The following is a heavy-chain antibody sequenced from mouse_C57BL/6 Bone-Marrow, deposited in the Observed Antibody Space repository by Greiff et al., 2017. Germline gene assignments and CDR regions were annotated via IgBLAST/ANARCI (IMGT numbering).Heavy chain of an antibody. CDR2: IDPENGDT. Sequence: LVESGAELVRPGASVKLSCTASGFNIKDDYMHWVKQRPEQGLEWIGWIDPENGDTEYASKFQGKATITADTYSNTAYLQLSSLTSEDTAVYYCTLGNDWGQGTTLTGSS. CDR3: TLGND. CDR1: GFNIKDDY. D-gene: IGHD3-1*01. V-gene: IGHV14-4*01. J-gene: IGHJ2*01.